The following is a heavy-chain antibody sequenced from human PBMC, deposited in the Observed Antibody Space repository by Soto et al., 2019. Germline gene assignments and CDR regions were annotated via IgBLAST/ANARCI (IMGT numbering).Heavy chain of an antibody. J-gene: IGHJ6*02. CDR1: GGTFSSYA. D-gene: IGHD1-1*01. CDR3: ARDLPPPVQLRARTGGYYYGMDV. V-gene: IGHV1-69*05. CDR2: IIPIFGTA. Sequence: GASVKVSCKASGGTFSSYAISWVRQAPGQGLEWMGGIIPIFGTANYAQKFQGRVTITTDESTSTAYMELSSLRSEDTAVYYCARDLPPPVQLRARTGGYYYGMDVWGQGTTVTVSS.